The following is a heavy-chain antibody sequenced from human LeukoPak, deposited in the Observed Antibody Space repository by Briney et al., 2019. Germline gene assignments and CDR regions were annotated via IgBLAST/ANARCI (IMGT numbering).Heavy chain of an antibody. CDR2: ISTTSDYI. CDR3: ARGGIYSQGFDY. CDR1: GFTFSSYS. V-gene: IGHV3-21*01. D-gene: IGHD6-13*01. J-gene: IGHJ4*02. Sequence: GGSLRLSCAASGFTFSSYSMNWVRQAPGKGLEWVSSISTTSDYIHYADSLKGRLAISRDNGKNSLYLQMNSPRAEDTAVYYCARGGIYSQGFDYWGQGSLVTVSS.